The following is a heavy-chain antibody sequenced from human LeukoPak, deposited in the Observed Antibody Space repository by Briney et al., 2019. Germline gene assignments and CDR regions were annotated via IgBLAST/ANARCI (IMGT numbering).Heavy chain of an antibody. J-gene: IGHJ2*01. Sequence: WIGNIYYSGSTYYNPSLKSRVTISVDTSKNQFSLNLSSVTAADTAVYYCARRGVFGYSHDLWGRGTLVTVSS. V-gene: IGHV4-39*07. D-gene: IGHD5-18*01. CDR2: IYYSGST. CDR3: ARRGVFGYSHDL.